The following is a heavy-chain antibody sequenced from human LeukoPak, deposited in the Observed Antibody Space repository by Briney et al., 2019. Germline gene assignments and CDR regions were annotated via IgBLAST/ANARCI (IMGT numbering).Heavy chain of an antibody. CDR2: ITGSGGSP. CDR1: GFTFSSYA. CDR3: AKNLGYAVGATTGDY. Sequence: GGSLRLSCAATGFTFSSYAMSWVRQPPGKGLEWVSAITGSGGSPYYADSVKGRFTISRDNSRNTLYLQMNSLRAEDTAVYYCAKNLGYAVGATTGDYWGQGTLVTVSS. J-gene: IGHJ4*02. D-gene: IGHD1-26*01. V-gene: IGHV3-23*01.